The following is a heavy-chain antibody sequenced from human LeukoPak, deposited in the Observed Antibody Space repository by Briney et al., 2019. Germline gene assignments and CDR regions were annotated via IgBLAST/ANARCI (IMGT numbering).Heavy chain of an antibody. V-gene: IGHV4-34*01. J-gene: IGHJ6*02. CDR3: ARALGYCSGGSCYVVDV. D-gene: IGHD2-15*01. CDR1: GGSFSGYY. CDR2: INHSGST. Sequence: KPSETLSLTCAVYGGSFSGYYWSWIRQPPGKGLEWIGEINHSGSTNYNPSLKSRVTISVDTSKNQFSLKLSSVTAADTAVYYCARALGYCSGGSCYVVDVWGQGTTVTVSS.